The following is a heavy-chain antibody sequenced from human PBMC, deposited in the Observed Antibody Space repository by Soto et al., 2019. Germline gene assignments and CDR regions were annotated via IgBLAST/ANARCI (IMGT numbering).Heavy chain of an antibody. V-gene: IGHV3-30-3*01. CDR2: ISFDGNNK. CDR3: GRCSSTSCHLGADY. J-gene: IGHJ4*02. CDR1: GFTFSSYA. Sequence: PGGSLRLSCAASGFTFSSYALHWVRQAPGRGLEWVALISFDGNNKYYANSVKGRFTISRDNSKNTLYLQMSSLRAEDTAVYYCGRCSSTSCHLGADYWGQGTPVTVSS. D-gene: IGHD2-2*01.